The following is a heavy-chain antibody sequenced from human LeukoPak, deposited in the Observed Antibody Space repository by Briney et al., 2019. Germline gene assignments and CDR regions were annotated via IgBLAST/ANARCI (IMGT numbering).Heavy chain of an antibody. D-gene: IGHD3-9*01. J-gene: IGHJ3*02. CDR1: GGSISSSSYY. V-gene: IGHV4-39*07. Sequence: TSETLSLTCTVSGGSISSSSYYWGWIRQPPGKGLEWIGSIYYSGSTYYNPSLKSRVTISVDTSKNQFSLKLSSVTAADTAVYYCARGPYYDILTGYSDDAFDIWGQGTMVTVSS. CDR2: IYYSGST. CDR3: ARGPYYDILTGYSDDAFDI.